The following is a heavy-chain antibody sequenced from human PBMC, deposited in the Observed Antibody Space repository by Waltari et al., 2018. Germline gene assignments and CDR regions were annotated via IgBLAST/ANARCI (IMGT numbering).Heavy chain of an antibody. J-gene: IGHJ4*02. CDR2: IWYDGSNK. Sequence: QVQLVESGGGVVQPGRSRRLSCAAPGFPFSSCGINWVRQAPGKGLGWVAGIWYDGSNKYYAVSVSGRFAISRDNSENTVYLPMASLGVGGTGVYYCARARGDSSGWLDYWGQGNLVTVSS. V-gene: IGHV3-33*01. CDR3: ARARGDSSGWLDY. D-gene: IGHD6-19*01. CDR1: GFPFSSCG.